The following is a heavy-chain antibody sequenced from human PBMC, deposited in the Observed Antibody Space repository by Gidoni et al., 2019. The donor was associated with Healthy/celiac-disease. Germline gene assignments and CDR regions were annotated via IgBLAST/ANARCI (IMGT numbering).Heavy chain of an antibody. CDR3: AREGDSSGWYNYYCYYGMDV. Sequence: QVQVVESGGGAVQPGRSLRLSSAAYGFTFTSYAMHGVRQAPGKGLEWVAVISYDGSNKYYADSVKGRFTISRDNSKNTLYLQMNSLRAEDTAVYYCAREGDSSGWYNYYCYYGMDVWGQGTTVTVSS. CDR2: ISYDGSNK. CDR1: GFTFTSYA. J-gene: IGHJ6*02. V-gene: IGHV3-30-3*01. D-gene: IGHD6-19*01.